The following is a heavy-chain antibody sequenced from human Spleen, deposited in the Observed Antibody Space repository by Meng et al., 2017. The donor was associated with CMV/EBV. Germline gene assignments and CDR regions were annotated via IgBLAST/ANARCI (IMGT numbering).Heavy chain of an antibody. CDR1: GFTFSNYG. J-gene: IGHJ4*02. CDR2: IWYDGIKK. CDR3: AKDLARGEPDF. V-gene: IGHV3-33*03. D-gene: IGHD1-14*01. Sequence: GESLKISCAASGFTFSNYGMHWVRQAPGKGLEWVAIIWYDGIKKYYAESMKGRFTISRDNSKNTLYLQMNSLRAEDTAIYYCAKDLARGEPDFWGQGTLVTVSS.